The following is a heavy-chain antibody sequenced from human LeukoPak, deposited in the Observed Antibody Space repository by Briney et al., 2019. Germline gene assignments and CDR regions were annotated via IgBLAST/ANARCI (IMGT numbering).Heavy chain of an antibody. CDR1: GGSISSGGYY. Sequence: SETLSLTCTASGGSISSGGYYWSWIRQHPGKGLEWIGYIYYSGSTYYNPSLKSRVTISVDTSKNQFSLKLSSVTAADTAVYYCARDRLGGYSNYGEFVYWGQGTLVTVSS. D-gene: IGHD4-11*01. CDR2: IYYSGST. V-gene: IGHV4-31*03. CDR3: ARDRLGGYSNYGEFVY. J-gene: IGHJ4*02.